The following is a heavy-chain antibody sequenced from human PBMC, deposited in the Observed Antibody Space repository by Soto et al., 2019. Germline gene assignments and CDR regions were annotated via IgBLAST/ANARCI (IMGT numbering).Heavy chain of an antibody. Sequence: GGSLRLSCAASGFTFSSYAMSWVRQAPGKGLEWASAISGSGGSTYYADSVKGRFTISRDNSKNTLYLQMNSLRAEDTAVYYCAKGHDPYTIFGDHYFDYWGQGTLVTVSS. CDR2: ISGSGGST. J-gene: IGHJ4*02. CDR3: AKGHDPYTIFGDHYFDY. D-gene: IGHD3-3*01. CDR1: GFTFSSYA. V-gene: IGHV3-23*01.